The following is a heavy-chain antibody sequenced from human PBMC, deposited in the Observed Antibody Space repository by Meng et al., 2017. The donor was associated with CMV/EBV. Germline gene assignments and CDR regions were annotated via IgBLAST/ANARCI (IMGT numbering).Heavy chain of an antibody. CDR2: INHSGST. V-gene: IGHV4-34*01. Sequence: SETLSLTCAVYGGSLSGYYWSWIRQPPGKGLEWIGEINHSGSTNYNPSLKSRVTISVDTSKNQFSLKLSSVTAADTAVYYCASRKWVTVTLYYYYGMDVWGQGTTVTVSS. CDR3: ASRKWVTVTLYYYYGMDV. J-gene: IGHJ6*02. CDR1: GGSLSGYY. D-gene: IGHD4-23*01.